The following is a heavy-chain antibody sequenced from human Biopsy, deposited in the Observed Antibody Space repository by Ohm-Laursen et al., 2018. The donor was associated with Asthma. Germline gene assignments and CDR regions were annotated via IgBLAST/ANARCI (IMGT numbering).Heavy chain of an antibody. J-gene: IGHJ4*02. CDR1: GDPITSGGCC. Sequence: SHTLSLPRTVPGDPITSGGCCWNWIRQPPGKGQEWNGHIHHSGTSFINPSLKSRVSFARHTSKNQFCLRLSSVTAADTAMYYCARIPRRSGSYFVDFWGQGTLVTVSS. V-gene: IGHV4-31*03. CDR3: ARIPRRSGSYFVDF. D-gene: IGHD3-22*01. CDR2: IHHSGTS.